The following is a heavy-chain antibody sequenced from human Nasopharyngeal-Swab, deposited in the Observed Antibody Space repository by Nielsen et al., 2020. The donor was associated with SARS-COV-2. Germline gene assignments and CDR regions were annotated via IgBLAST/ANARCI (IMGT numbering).Heavy chain of an antibody. D-gene: IGHD6-13*01. V-gene: IGHV3-23*01. J-gene: IGHJ4*02. CDR3: AKDRYSWVAAAAPGVYFDY. CDR2: IRGSGGST. CDR1: GFTFSSYA. Sequence: GESLKISCAASGFTFSSYAMSWVRQAPGKGLEWVSAIRGSGGSTYYADSVKGRFTISRDNSKNTLYLQMNSLRAEDTAVYYCAKDRYSWVAAAAPGVYFDYWGQGTLVTVSS.